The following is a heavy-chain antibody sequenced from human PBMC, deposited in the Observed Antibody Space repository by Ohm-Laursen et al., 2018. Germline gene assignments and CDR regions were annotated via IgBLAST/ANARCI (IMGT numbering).Heavy chain of an antibody. V-gene: IGHV1-18*01. J-gene: IGHJ6*02. Sequence: GASVKVSCKAFGYIFSSYGINWVRQAPGQGLEWMGWISAYNGNTNYAQKLQGRVTMTTDTSTSTAYMELRSLRSDDTAVYYCARDQTIFGVVIPSYYYYYGMDVWGQGTTVTVSS. CDR1: GYIFSSYG. D-gene: IGHD3-3*01. CDR3: ARDQTIFGVVIPSYYYYYGMDV. CDR2: ISAYNGNT.